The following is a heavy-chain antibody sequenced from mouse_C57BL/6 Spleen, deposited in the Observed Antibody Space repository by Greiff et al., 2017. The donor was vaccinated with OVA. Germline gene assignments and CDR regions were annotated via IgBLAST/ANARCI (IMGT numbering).Heavy chain of an antibody. V-gene: IGHV5-16*01. CDR1: GFTFSDYY. CDR2: INYDGSST. D-gene: IGHD2-9*01. CDR3: ARAPYYGYDGFDY. J-gene: IGHJ2*01. Sequence: EVQLVESEGGLVQPGSSMKLSCTASGFTFSDYYMAWVRQVPEKGLEWVANINYDGSSTYYLDSLKSRFIISRDNAKNILYLQMSSLKSEDTATYYCARAPYYGYDGFDYWGQGTTLTVSS.